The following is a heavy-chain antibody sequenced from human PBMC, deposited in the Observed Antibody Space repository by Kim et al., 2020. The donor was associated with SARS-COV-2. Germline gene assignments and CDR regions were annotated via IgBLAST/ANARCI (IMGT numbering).Heavy chain of an antibody. CDR2: IIPIFGTA. Sequence: SVKVSCKASGGTFSNYAISWVRQAPGQGLEWMGGIIPIFGTANYAQKFQGRVTITADESTSTAYMELSSLRSEDTAVSYCARGYYGSGSYYTYYYYGMDVWGQGTTVTFSS. D-gene: IGHD3-10*01. V-gene: IGHV1-69*13. CDR3: ARGYYGSGSYYTYYYYGMDV. J-gene: IGHJ6*02. CDR1: GGTFSNYA.